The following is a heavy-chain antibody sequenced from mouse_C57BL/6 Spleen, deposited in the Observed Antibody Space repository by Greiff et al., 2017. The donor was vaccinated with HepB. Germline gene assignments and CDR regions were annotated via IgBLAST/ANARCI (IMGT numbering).Heavy chain of an antibody. D-gene: IGHD1-1*01. J-gene: IGHJ4*01. CDR3: ARVEGDYYGSSLYYYAMDY. Sequence: VKLMESGAELARPGASVKLSCKASGYTFTSYGISWVKQRTGQGLEWIGEIYPRSGNTYYNEKFKGKATLTADKSSSTAYMELRSLTSEDSAVYFCARVEGDYYGSSLYYYAMDYWGQGTSVTVSS. V-gene: IGHV1-81*01. CDR1: GYTFTSYG. CDR2: IYPRSGNT.